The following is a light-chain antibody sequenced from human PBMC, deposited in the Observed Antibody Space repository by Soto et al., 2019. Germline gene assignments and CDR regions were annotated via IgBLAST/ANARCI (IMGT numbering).Light chain of an antibody. CDR2: EAS. Sequence: LVLTQSPVTLSLSPGERATLSCRATQTVRGNYIAWYQQKPGQAPRVLIFEASKSATGTPDRFSGSGSGTDFTLTISRLEPEDFAVFYCQQYVSSPFTFGQGTKLEI. V-gene: IGKV3-20*01. CDR1: QTVRGNY. J-gene: IGKJ2*01. CDR3: QQYVSSPFT.